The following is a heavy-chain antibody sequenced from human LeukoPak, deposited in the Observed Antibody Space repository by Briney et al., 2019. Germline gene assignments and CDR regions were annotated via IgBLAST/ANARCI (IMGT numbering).Heavy chain of an antibody. CDR1: GFTFSSYS. CDR2: ISSSSSYI. CDR3: ATSTFGVRYFDY. Sequence: GGSLRLSCAASGFTFSSYSMNWVRQAPGKGLEWVSSISSSSSYIYYADSVKGRFTISRDNAKNSLYLQMNSLRAEDTAVYYCATSTFGVRYFDYWGQGILVTVSS. D-gene: IGHD3-10*01. J-gene: IGHJ4*02. V-gene: IGHV3-21*01.